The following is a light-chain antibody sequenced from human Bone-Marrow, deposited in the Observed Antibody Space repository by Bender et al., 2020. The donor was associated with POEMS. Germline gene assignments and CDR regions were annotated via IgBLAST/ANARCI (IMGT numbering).Light chain of an antibody. J-gene: IGLJ2*01. CDR2: RNN. CDR1: SSNIGAHA. Sequence: QSVLTQPPSASGTPGQRVTIPCSGGSSNIGAHAVNWYQQLPGTAPKLLIYRNNQRPSGVPDQFSGSKSGTSASLAISGLRSEDDAVYYCSVWDDNLGAVIFGGGTKLTVL. V-gene: IGLV1-47*01. CDR3: SVWDDNLGAVI.